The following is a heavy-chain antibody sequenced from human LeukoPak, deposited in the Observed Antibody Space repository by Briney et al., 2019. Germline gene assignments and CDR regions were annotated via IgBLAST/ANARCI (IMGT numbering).Heavy chain of an antibody. CDR3: ARDPYSSSWSYGMDI. V-gene: IGHV3-7*05. D-gene: IGHD6-13*01. CDR1: GFTFSSYW. Sequence: PGGSLRLSCTASGFTFSSYWMSWVRQTPDKGLEWVANIKQDGSEKVYVDSVKGRFTISRDNAKSSLYLQMSGLRAEDTAVYYCARDPYSSSWSYGMDIWGQGTTVIVSS. J-gene: IGHJ6*02. CDR2: IKQDGSEK.